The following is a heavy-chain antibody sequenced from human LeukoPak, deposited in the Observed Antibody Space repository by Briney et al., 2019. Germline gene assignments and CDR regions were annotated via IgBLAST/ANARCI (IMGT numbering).Heavy chain of an antibody. J-gene: IGHJ4*02. CDR3: ARSYCRGGSCYSFDY. V-gene: IGHV3-33*01. CDR1: GFTFSNYG. D-gene: IGHD2-15*01. CDR2: IWYDGNNK. Sequence: PGGSLRLSCAASGFTFSNYGMHWVRQAPGKGLEWVAVIWYDGNNKYYADSVKGRFTISRDNSKNTLYLQMNSLRAEDTAVYYCARSYCRGGSCYSFDYWGQGTLVTVSS.